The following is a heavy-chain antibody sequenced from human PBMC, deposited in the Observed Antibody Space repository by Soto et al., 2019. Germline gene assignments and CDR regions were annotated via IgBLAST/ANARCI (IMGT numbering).Heavy chain of an antibody. J-gene: IGHJ6*02. CDR2: IDPSDSYT. D-gene: IGHD2-2*01. CDR1: GYSFTSYW. V-gene: IGHV5-10-1*01. Sequence: PGESLKISCKGSGYSFTSYWISWVRQMPGKGLEWMGRIDPSDSYTNYSPSFQGHVTISADKSISTAYLQWSSLKASDTAMYYCASLQYCSRTSCPLGYYGMDVWGQGTTVTVSS. CDR3: ASLQYCSRTSCPLGYYGMDV.